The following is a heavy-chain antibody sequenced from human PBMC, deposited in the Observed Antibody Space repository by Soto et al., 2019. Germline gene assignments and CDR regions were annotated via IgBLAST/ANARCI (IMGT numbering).Heavy chain of an antibody. Sequence: QVQLVESGGGVVQPGRSLRLSCAASGFTFSSYAMHWVRQAPGKGLEWVAVISYDGSNKYYADSVKGRFTISRDNSKNTLYLQMNRLRAEDTAVYYCERYSYGSRGDYYYYGMDVWCQGTTVTVSS. CDR1: GFTFSSYA. J-gene: IGHJ6*02. CDR3: ERYSYGSRGDYYYYGMDV. D-gene: IGHD5-18*01. CDR2: ISYDGSNK. V-gene: IGHV3-30-3*01.